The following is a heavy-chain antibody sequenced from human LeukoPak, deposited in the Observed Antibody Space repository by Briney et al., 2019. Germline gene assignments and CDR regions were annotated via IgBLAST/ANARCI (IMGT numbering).Heavy chain of an antibody. V-gene: IGHV1-18*01. CDR1: GYTFTSHG. CDR2: ISIHNGNT. J-gene: IGHJ4*02. CDR3: AREMSSAWYVDY. D-gene: IGHD6-13*01. Sequence: GASVKISCKASGYTFTSHGISWVRQAPGQGLEWMGWISIHNGNTNYAQKLQGRVTVTTDTSTSTAYMELRSLRSDDTAVYYCAREMSSAWYVDYWGQGTLVTVSS.